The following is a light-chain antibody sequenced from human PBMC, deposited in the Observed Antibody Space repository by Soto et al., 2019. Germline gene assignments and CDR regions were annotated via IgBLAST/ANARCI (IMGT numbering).Light chain of an antibody. V-gene: IGLV2-14*01. J-gene: IGLJ1*01. Sequence: QSVLTQPASVSGSPGQSITISGTGTSSDIGGYYYVSWYQHHPGKAPKLMIYQVTNRPSGVSHRFSGSKSGNTASLTISGLQAEDEADYYCTSYSSSSTFYVFGAGTKVTVL. CDR2: QVT. CDR3: TSYSSSSTFYV. CDR1: SSDIGGYYY.